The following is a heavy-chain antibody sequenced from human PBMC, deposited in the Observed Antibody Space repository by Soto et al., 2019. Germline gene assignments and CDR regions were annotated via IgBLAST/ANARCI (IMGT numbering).Heavy chain of an antibody. CDR2: ISGSGGST. D-gene: IGHD6-13*01. CDR1: GFSFSNYA. Sequence: GGSLRLSCAASGFSFSNYAMTWVRQAPGKGLEWVSAISGSGGSTYYADSVKGRFTISRDNSKNTLYLQMNSLRAEDTAVYYCAKARAAVRGAPDYWGQGTLVTVSS. CDR3: AKARAAVRGAPDY. J-gene: IGHJ4*02. V-gene: IGHV3-23*01.